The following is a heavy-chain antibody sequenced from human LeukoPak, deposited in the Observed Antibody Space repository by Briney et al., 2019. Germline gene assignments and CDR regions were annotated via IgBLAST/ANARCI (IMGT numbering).Heavy chain of an antibody. CDR1: GDSISSYY. D-gene: IGHD2-8*01. J-gene: IGHJ6*03. CDR3: ARHRPTSGYYYYYMDV. V-gene: IGHV4-4*07. CDR2: IYTSGGT. Sequence: SETLSLTCTVSGDSISSYYWSWIRQPAGKGLQWIGRIYTSGGTNYNPSLKSRVTISVDTSKNQFSLKLSSVTAADTAVYYCARHRPTSGYYYYYMDVWGKGTTVTISS.